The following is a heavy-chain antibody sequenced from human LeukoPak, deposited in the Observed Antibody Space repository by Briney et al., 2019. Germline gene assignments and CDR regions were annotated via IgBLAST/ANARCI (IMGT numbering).Heavy chain of an antibody. CDR1: GFTFSSYS. CDR3: ARARSGSYYYFDY. CDR2: ISISSSSYI. D-gene: IGHD1-26*01. J-gene: IGHJ4*02. V-gene: IGHV3-21*01. Sequence: GGSLRLSCAASGFTFSSYSMNWVRQAPGKGLEWVSSISISSSSYIYYADSVKGRFTISGDNAKNSLYLQMNSLRAEDTAVYYCARARSGSYYYFDYWGQGTLVTVSS.